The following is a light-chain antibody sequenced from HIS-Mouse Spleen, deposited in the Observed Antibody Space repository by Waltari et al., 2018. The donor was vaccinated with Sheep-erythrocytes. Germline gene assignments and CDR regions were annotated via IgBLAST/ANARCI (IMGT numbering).Light chain of an antibody. Sequence: QSALTQPRSVSGSPGQAVTISCTGTSSDVGGYNYLSWYQQHPAKAPKLMIYDVSKRPSGVPDRFSGSKSGNTASLTISGLQAEDEADYYCCSYAGSYNHVFATGTKVTVL. CDR1: SSDVGGYNY. CDR3: CSYAGSYNHV. CDR2: DVS. V-gene: IGLV2-11*01. J-gene: IGLJ1*01.